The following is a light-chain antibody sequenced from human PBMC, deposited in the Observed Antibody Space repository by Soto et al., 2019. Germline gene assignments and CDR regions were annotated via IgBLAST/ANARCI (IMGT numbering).Light chain of an antibody. J-gene: IGKJ1*01. CDR2: GAS. CDR3: QQYNNWPPWT. CDR1: QSVSSN. V-gene: IGKV3-15*01. Sequence: EIVMTQSPATLSVPPGERATLSCRASQSVSSNLAWYQQKPGQAPRLLINGASTRATGIPARFSGSGSGTEFTLTISSLQSEDFAVYYCQQYNNWPPWTFGQGTKVEIK.